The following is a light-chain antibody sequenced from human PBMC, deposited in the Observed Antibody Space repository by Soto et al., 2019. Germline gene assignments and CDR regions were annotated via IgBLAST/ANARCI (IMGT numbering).Light chain of an antibody. CDR2: RAS. CDR1: QTISSSF. Sequence: EIVLTQSPGTLSLSPGERATLSCRASQTISSSFLAWYQQKPGQAPRLPTYRASRRAPGIPDRFSGSGSWTDFTLTISRLEPEDFAVYYCHQFGSSPLDTFGPGTKVEIK. V-gene: IGKV3-20*01. CDR3: HQFGSSPLDT. J-gene: IGKJ3*01.